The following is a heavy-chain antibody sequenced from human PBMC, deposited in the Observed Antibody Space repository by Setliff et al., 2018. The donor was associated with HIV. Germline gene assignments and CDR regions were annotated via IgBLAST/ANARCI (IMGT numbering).Heavy chain of an antibody. CDR3: ARGSYYDSSGHTLVDFQH. V-gene: IGHV4-59*01. CDR1: GGSISSYY. J-gene: IGHJ1*01. D-gene: IGHD3-22*01. CDR2: IYYSGST. Sequence: SETLSLTCTVSGGSISSYYWSWIRQSPGKGLEWIGFIYYSGSTNYSPSLKSRVTISVDSSKNQFSLKLTSVTAADAAVYYCARGSYYDSSGHTLVDFQHWGQGTLVTVSS.